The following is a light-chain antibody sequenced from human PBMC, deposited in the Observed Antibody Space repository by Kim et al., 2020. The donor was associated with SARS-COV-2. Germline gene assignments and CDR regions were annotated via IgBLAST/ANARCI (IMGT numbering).Light chain of an antibody. V-gene: IGKV3-11*01. CDR3: LQRTNWPAT. CDR1: QNVSNY. J-gene: IGKJ1*01. Sequence: LSPGERATLPCRANQNVSNYLAWYQQKPGQAPRLLIHDASYRAAGIPARFSGSGSGTDFTLTISSLEPEDFAIYYCLQRTNWPATFGQGTKVDIK. CDR2: DAS.